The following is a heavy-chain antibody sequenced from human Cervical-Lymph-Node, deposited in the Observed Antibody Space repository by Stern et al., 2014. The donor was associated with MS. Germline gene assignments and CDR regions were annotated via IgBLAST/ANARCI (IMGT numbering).Heavy chain of an antibody. Sequence: QVQLVESGAEMKKPGASVKVSCKASGYTFTNYYIHWVRQAPGQGLEWMGRFNPNSGDTSYAQRFQGRVTMTRDTSISAAYMDLSRLTSDDTAVYFCARSHPGSYLDYWGQGTLVAVSS. CDR3: ARSHPGSYLDY. J-gene: IGHJ4*02. CDR1: GYTFTNYY. D-gene: IGHD1-26*01. CDR2: FNPNSGDT. V-gene: IGHV1-2*06.